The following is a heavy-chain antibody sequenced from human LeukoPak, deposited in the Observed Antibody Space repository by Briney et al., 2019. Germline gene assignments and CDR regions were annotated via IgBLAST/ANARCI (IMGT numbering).Heavy chain of an antibody. Sequence: ASVKVSCKASGYPFINYGIAWVRQAPGQGLEWMGWISAYNGKTNYAQNFQGRVTMTTDTSTSTAYMELRSLRSDDTAVYYCARDDHGSGIYYSYMDVWGKGTTVTVSS. J-gene: IGHJ6*03. V-gene: IGHV1-18*01. D-gene: IGHD3-10*01. CDR3: ARDDHGSGIYYSYMDV. CDR1: GYPFINYG. CDR2: ISAYNGKT.